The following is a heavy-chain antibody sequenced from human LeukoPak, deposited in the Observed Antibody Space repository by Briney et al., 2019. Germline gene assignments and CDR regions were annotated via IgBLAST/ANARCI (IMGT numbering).Heavy chain of an antibody. V-gene: IGHV1-2*02. CDR3: ARRHSSSWPDAFDI. Sequence: ASVKVSCKASGYTFTGYYMHWVRQAPGQGLEWMGWINPNSGGTNYAQKFQGRVTMTRDTSISTAYMELSRLRSDDTAVYYCARRHSSSWPDAFDIWGQGTMVTVSS. CDR1: GYTFTGYY. D-gene: IGHD6-13*01. CDR2: INPNSGGT. J-gene: IGHJ3*02.